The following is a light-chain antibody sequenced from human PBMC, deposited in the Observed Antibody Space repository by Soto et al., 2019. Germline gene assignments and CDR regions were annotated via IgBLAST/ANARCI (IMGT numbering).Light chain of an antibody. V-gene: IGKV1-5*03. CDR1: EVISNW. CDR3: QQYNSYPLT. CDR2: KAS. Sequence: DIQMTQSPSTLSASVGDSVTLTCRATEVISNWLAWYQQKPGKAPNLLVYKASTLERGVPSRFRGSGSVTEFTLTISNLQPDDFATYYCQQYNSYPLTFGGGTKVEIK. J-gene: IGKJ4*01.